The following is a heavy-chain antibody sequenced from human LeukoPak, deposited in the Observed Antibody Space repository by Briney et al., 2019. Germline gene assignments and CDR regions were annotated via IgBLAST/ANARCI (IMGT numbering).Heavy chain of an antibody. D-gene: IGHD3-22*01. CDR3: ARGGYHPYALDI. J-gene: IGHJ3*02. Sequence: NPGGSLRLSCAASEFTFSSYSMNWVRQAPGKGLEWVSSIRSSGGNTYYADSLRGRFTISRDNAKNSLYLQMNSLRDEDTAGYYFARGGYHPYALDIWGQGTMVTVSS. CDR2: IRSSGGNT. CDR1: EFTFSSYS. V-gene: IGHV3-21*01.